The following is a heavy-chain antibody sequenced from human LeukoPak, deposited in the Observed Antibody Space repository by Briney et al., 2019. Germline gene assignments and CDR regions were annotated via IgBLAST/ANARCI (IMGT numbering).Heavy chain of an antibody. J-gene: IGHJ6*03. CDR1: GYSFTSYG. D-gene: IGHD2-15*01. CDR3: ARGRRCSGGSCHYYYYYMDV. V-gene: IGHV1-69*13. Sequence: ASVKVSRKASGYSFTSYGFSWVRQAPGQGLEWMGGIIPIFGTANYAQKFQGRVTITADESTSTAYMELSSLRSEDTAVYYCARGRRCSGGSCHYYYYYMDVWGKGTTVTVSS. CDR2: IIPIFGTA.